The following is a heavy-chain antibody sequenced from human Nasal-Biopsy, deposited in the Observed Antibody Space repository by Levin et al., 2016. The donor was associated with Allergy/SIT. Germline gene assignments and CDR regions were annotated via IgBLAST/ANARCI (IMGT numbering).Heavy chain of an antibody. CDR3: ASENNSGWPYFYYGMDV. CDR2: ISSNGGPI. Sequence: GGSLRLSCAASGFTFSDYHMNWVRQAPGKGLEWVSYISSNGGPIYYADSVKGRFTISRDNAKNSLYLQMNSLRAEDTALYYCASENNSGWPYFYYGMDVWGQGTTVTVSS. V-gene: IGHV3-48*03. J-gene: IGHJ6*02. CDR1: GFTFSDYH. D-gene: IGHD6-19*01.